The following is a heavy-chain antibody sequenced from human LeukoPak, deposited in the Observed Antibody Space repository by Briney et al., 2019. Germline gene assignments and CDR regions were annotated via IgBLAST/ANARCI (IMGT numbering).Heavy chain of an antibody. V-gene: IGHV4-4*07. CDR3: ARDSLGDGSGWYRGLFDY. CDR2: IYTSGNT. CDR1: GGSISSYC. Sequence: SETLSLTCTVSGGSISSYCWSWIRQPAGKGLEWIGRIYTSGNTNYNPSLKSRVTMSVDTSKNQFSLKLSSVTAADTAVYYCARDSLGDGSGWYRGLFDYWGQGTLVTVSS. J-gene: IGHJ4*02. D-gene: IGHD6-19*01.